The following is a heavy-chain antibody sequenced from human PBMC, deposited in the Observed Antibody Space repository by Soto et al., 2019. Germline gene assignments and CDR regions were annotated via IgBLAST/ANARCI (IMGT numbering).Heavy chain of an antibody. CDR2: ISAYNGNT. CDR1: GYTFTSYG. J-gene: IGHJ4*02. V-gene: IGHV1-18*01. CDR3: ARDLHYDFWSGYLYYFDY. Sequence: ASVKVSCKASGYTFTSYGISWVRQAPGQGLEWMGWISAYNGNTNYAQKLQGRVTMTTDTSTSTAYMELRSLRSDDTAVYYCARDLHYDFWSGYLYYFDYWGQGTLVTVSS. D-gene: IGHD3-3*01.